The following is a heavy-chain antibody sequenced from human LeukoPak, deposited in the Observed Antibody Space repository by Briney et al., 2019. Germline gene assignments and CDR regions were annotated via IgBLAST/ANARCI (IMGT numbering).Heavy chain of an antibody. CDR3: AREGGSGWYSGWFDP. CDR1: GFTFSSFG. Sequence: RGSLRLSCAASGFTFSSFGMRWVRQAPGKGLEWVSAISGSGGTTYYADSVKGRFTISRDNAKKSLYLQMNSLRAEDTALYYCAREGGSGWYSGWFDPWGQGTLVTVSS. D-gene: IGHD6-19*01. V-gene: IGHV3-23*01. CDR2: ISGSGGTT. J-gene: IGHJ5*02.